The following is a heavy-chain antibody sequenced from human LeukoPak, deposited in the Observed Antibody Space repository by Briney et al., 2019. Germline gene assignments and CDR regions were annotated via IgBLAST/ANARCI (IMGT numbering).Heavy chain of an antibody. D-gene: IGHD5-24*01. CDR1: GGSISSGDYY. V-gene: IGHV4-30-4*08. Sequence: PSETLSLTCTVSGGSISSGDYYWSWIRQPPGKGLEWIGYIHYSGRTYYNPSLRSRVTVSVDTSKNQFSLKLSSVNAADTAVYYCARDKDGYNELDYWGQGTLVTVSS. J-gene: IGHJ4*02. CDR2: IHYSGRT. CDR3: ARDKDGYNELDY.